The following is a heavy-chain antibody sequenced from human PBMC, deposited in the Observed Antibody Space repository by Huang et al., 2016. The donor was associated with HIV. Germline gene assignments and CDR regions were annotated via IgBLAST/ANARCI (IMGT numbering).Heavy chain of an antibody. Sequence: QVHLVQSGAEVKKPGASVKVSCQASGYTFTSYGVTWVRQATGQGLEWMGWIRGHNVGTNYAQKFQGRATMTTDTSTGTAYMELRSLRSDDTAVYYCARDGPSGFDRFDVVYYYYYLDVWGKGTTVTVSS. J-gene: IGHJ6*03. D-gene: IGHD5-12*01. CDR2: IRGHNVGT. CDR1: GYTFTSYG. V-gene: IGHV1-18*01. CDR3: ARDGPSGFDRFDVVYYYYYLDV.